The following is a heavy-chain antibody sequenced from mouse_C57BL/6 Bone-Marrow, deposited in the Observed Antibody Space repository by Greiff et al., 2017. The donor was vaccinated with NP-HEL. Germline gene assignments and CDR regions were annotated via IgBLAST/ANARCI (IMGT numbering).Heavy chain of an antibody. V-gene: IGHV3-1*01. CDR3: ARRGLRYVYFDY. CDR2: ISYSGST. J-gene: IGHJ2*01. CDR1: GYSITSGYD. Sequence: ESGPGMVKPSQSLSLTCTVTGYSITSGYDWHWIRHFPGNKLEWMGYISYSGSTNYNPSLKSRISITHDTSKNHFFLKLNSVTTEDTATYYCARRGLRYVYFDYWGQGTTLTVSS. D-gene: IGHD1-1*01.